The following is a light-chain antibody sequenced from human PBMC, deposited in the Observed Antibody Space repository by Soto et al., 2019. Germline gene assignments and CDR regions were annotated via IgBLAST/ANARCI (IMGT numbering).Light chain of an antibody. CDR1: QSIEKD. CDR2: GAF. CDR3: QQNYSPPLP. Sequence: TLSPFDLSASVSDLVTITCLASQSIEKDLGWYQQKPGKAPNVLIYGAFTLESGVPPRFSGSGSGTDFTLAISSLQPEDFATYYCQQNYSPPLPFGGGTKVAIK. V-gene: IGKV1-39*01. J-gene: IGKJ4*01.